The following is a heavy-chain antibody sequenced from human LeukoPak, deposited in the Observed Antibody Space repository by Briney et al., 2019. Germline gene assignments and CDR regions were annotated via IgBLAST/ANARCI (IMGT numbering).Heavy chain of an antibody. CDR1: GYTFTSYY. J-gene: IGHJ6*02. D-gene: IGHD4-17*01. Sequence: ASVKVSCKASGYTFTSYYMHWVRQAPGQGLEWMGIINPNIGGTNYAQKFQGRVTMTRDTSISTAYMELSRLRSDDTAVYYCARDTDDYGDYGWYYYYGMDVWGQGTTVTVSS. CDR2: INPNIGGT. CDR3: ARDTDDYGDYGWYYYYGMDV. V-gene: IGHV1-2*02.